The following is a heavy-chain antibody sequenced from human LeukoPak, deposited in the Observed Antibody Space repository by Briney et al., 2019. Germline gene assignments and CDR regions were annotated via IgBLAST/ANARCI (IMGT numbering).Heavy chain of an antibody. J-gene: IGHJ5*02. CDR1: GGSFSDYS. Sequence: SVKVSCKASGGSFSDYSISWVRQAPGQGLEWMGRIIAILDKAHYAQKFQGRFTITADKSTTTVYMELSSLRSDDTAVYYCVRSGYDYDWFDPWGQGTLVTVSS. CDR2: IIAILDKA. V-gene: IGHV1-69*02. D-gene: IGHD5-12*01. CDR3: VRSGYDYDWFDP.